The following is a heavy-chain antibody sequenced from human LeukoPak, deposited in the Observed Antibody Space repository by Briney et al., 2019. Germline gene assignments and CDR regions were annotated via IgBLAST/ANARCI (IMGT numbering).Heavy chain of an antibody. CDR1: GGSISSYY. D-gene: IGHD3-3*01. J-gene: IGHJ3*02. CDR3: ARSLRFLEWLSIKGPFGAFDI. Sequence: PSETLSLTCPVSGGSISSYYWSWIRQPPGKGLEWIGYIYYSGSTNYNPSLKSRVTIPVDTSKNQFSLKLSSVTAADTAVYYCARSLRFLEWLSIKGPFGAFDIWGQGTMVTVSS. V-gene: IGHV4-59*01. CDR2: IYYSGST.